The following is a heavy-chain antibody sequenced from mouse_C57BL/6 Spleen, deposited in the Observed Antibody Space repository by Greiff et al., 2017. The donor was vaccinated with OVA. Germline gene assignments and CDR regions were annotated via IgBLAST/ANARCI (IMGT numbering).Heavy chain of an antibody. D-gene: IGHD2-3*01. CDR1: GYTFTDYY. Sequence: EVKLMESGPVLVKPGASVKMSCKASGYTFTDYYMNWVKQSHGQSLEWIGVINPYNGGTSYNQKFKGKATLTVDTSSSTAYMELNSLTSEDSAVDYCARLDDGYQSHYFDYWGQGTTLTVSS. CDR3: ARLDDGYQSHYFDY. CDR2: INPYNGGT. V-gene: IGHV1-19*01. J-gene: IGHJ2*01.